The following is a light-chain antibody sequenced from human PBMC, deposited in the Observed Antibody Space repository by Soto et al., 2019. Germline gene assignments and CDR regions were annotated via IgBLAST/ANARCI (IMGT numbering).Light chain of an antibody. V-gene: IGLV2-14*01. Sequence: QSALTQPASVSGSPGQSITISCTGTSSDVGAYNFVSWYQQHPGKAPKLMIYEVTNRPSGISNRFSGSKSGNTASLTISGLQAEDEAYYYCNSFTSSDTWVFGGGTKLTVL. CDR3: NSFTSSDTWV. CDR1: SSDVGAYNF. J-gene: IGLJ3*02. CDR2: EVT.